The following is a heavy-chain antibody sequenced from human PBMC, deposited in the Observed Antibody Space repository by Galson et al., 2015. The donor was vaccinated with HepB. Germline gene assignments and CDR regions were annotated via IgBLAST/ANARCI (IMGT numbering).Heavy chain of an antibody. CDR3: AGGALIVVVDATLNSWLAH. CDR2: ISPYIQYT. CDR1: GYTFSSYS. J-gene: IGHJ1*01. V-gene: IGHV1-18*01. D-gene: IGHD2-15*01. Sequence: QSGAEVKRPGASVKVSCKASGYTFSSYSITWVRQAPGQGLEWMGWISPYIQYTDYAQKLQGRVTMTTDTSTSSAYMELRSLRSDDTAVYYCAGGALIVVVDATLNSWLAHWGEGIVVTVSS.